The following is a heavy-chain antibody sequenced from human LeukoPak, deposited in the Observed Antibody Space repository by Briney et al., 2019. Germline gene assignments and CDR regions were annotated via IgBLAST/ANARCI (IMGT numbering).Heavy chain of an antibody. Sequence: GGSLRLSCAASGFTFSSYVMSWVRQAPGKGLEWVSAISGSGDSTYYADSVKGRFTISRDNSKNTLYLQMNSLRAEDTAVYYCAKDGGLWVSAHWGDSWGRGTLVTVSS. CDR3: AKDGGLWVSAHWGDS. CDR2: ISGSGDST. V-gene: IGHV3-23*01. CDR1: GFTFSSYV. D-gene: IGHD7-27*01. J-gene: IGHJ4*02.